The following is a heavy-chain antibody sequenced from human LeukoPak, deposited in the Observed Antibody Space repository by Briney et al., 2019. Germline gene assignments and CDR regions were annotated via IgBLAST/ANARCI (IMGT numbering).Heavy chain of an antibody. V-gene: IGHV3-74*01. J-gene: IGHJ4*02. Sequence: GGSLRLSCAASGFTFSSYWMHWVRQAPEKGLVWVSRISGDGSSTTYAHSVKGRFTISRDNAKNTLYPQMNSLRAEDTAVYYCARSLGNWDDYWGQGTLVTVSS. CDR3: ARSLGNWDDY. D-gene: IGHD1-26*01. CDR1: GFTFSSYW. CDR2: ISGDGSST.